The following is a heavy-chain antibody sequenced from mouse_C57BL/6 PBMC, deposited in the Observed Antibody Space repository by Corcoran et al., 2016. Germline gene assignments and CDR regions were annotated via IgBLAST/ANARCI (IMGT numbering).Heavy chain of an antibody. J-gene: IGHJ3*01. CDR2: INPNNGGT. Sequence: EVQLQQSGPELVKPGASVKISCKASGYTFTDYYMNWVKQSHGKSLEWIGDINPNNGGTSYNQKFKGKATLTVDKSSSTAYMELRSLTSEDSAVYYCARSLYCSFAYWGQGTLVTVSA. CDR1: GYTFTDYY. D-gene: IGHD6-2*01. V-gene: IGHV1-26*01. CDR3: ARSLYCSFAY.